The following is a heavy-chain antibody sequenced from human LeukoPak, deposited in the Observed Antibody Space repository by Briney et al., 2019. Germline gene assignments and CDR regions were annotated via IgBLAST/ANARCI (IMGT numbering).Heavy chain of an antibody. D-gene: IGHD1-26*01. CDR2: ISYDGSNK. V-gene: IGHV3-30*03. Sequence: PGRSLRLSCAASGFTFSSYGLHWVRQAPGKGLEWVAVISYDGSNKYYADSVKGRFTISRDNSKNTLYLQMNSLRAEDTAVYYCARGWELRPDDAFDIWGQGTMVTVSS. J-gene: IGHJ3*02. CDR3: ARGWELRPDDAFDI. CDR1: GFTFSSYG.